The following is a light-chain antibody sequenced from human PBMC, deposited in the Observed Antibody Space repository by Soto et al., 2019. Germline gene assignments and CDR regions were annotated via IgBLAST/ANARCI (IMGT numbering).Light chain of an antibody. CDR1: HSVSSTY. J-gene: IGKJ4*01. CDR2: GAS. CDR3: QKSNNSPTFT. V-gene: IGKV3-20*01. Sequence: EIVLTQSPGTLSLSPGERATLSCRASHSVSSTYLAWYQQKPGHAPRLLVDGASSRATGIPDRFSGSGFGTDFNLTISRLEPEDFEEYYCQKSNNSPTFTFGGGNNEEI.